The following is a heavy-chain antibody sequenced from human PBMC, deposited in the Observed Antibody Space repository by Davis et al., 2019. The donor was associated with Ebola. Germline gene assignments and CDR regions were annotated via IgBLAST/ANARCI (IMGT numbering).Heavy chain of an antibody. J-gene: IGHJ4*02. CDR2: ISSSGSTI. V-gene: IGHV3-11*01. CDR1: GFTFSDYY. Sequence: GESLKISCAASGFTFSDYYMSWIRQAPGKGLEWVSYISSSGSTIYYADAVKGRFTISRDNANNSLHLQMNSLRIEDTAMYYCVSLLHWGQGARVTVSS. CDR3: VSLLH.